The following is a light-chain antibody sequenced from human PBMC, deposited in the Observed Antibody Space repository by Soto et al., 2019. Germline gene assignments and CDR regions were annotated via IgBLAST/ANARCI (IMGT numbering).Light chain of an antibody. CDR2: GNA. Sequence: QAVVTQPPSVSGAPGQRVTISCTGSSSNIGSENVQWYQQFPGTAPKLLIYGNANRPGGVPDRFVGSKSGTSAYLAITGLQAEDEADYYCQSYDSSLSALVFGGGTQLTVL. J-gene: IGLJ3*02. CDR1: SSNIGSEN. V-gene: IGLV1-40*01. CDR3: QSYDSSLSALV.